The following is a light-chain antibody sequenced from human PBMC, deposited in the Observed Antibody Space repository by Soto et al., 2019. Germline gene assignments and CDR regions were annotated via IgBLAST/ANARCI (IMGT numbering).Light chain of an antibody. Sequence: DIQMTQSPSSVSASVGDRVTISCQASQGISRSLAWYQQKPGKAPKLLIYAASSLQSGVPSRFSGSGFGTAFTLTISSLQPEDSAIYYCQQADTFPITFGQGTRLEI. V-gene: IGKV1D-12*01. J-gene: IGKJ5*01. CDR2: AAS. CDR3: QQADTFPIT. CDR1: QGISRS.